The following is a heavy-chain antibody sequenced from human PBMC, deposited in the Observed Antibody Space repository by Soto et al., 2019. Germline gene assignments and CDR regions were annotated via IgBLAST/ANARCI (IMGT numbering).Heavy chain of an antibody. J-gene: IGHJ4*02. D-gene: IGHD6-13*01. CDR3: AKDRQQLETIDY. Sequence: PGGSLRLSCAASGFTISSYAMSWVRQAPGKGLEWVSAISGSGGSTYYADSVKGRFTISRDNSKNTLYLQMNSLRAEDTAVYYCAKDRQQLETIDYWRQGTLDTVSS. CDR1: GFTISSYA. CDR2: ISGSGGST. V-gene: IGHV3-23*01.